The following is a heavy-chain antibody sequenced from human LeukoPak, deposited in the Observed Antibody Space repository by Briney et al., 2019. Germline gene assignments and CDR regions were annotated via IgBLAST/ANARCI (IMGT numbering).Heavy chain of an antibody. D-gene: IGHD3-22*01. CDR2: ITGSDDGT. J-gene: IGHJ4*02. CDR1: GFTFSNAA. V-gene: IGHV3-23*01. CDR3: AKGPQLGSGYHLDY. Sequence: GGSLRLSCAASGFTFSNAAMTWVRQAPGKGLEWVSTITGSDDGTYYADSVKGRFTISRDYSKNTLHLQMNSLRVEDTAIYYCAKGPQLGSGYHLDYWGQGTLVTVSS.